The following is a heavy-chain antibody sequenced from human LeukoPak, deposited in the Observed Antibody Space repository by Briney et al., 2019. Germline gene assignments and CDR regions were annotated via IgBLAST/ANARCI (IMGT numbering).Heavy chain of an antibody. CDR1: GFTFSSYE. CDR2: ISSSSSYT. D-gene: IGHD1-26*01. V-gene: IGHV3-21*05. CDR3: ARYAYSGSYRDNAFDI. Sequence: GGSLRLSCAASGFTFSSYEMNWVRQAPGKGLEWVSYISSSSSYTNYADSVKGRFTISRDNAKNSLYLQMNSLRAEDTAVYYCARYAYSGSYRDNAFDIWGQGTMVTVSS. J-gene: IGHJ3*02.